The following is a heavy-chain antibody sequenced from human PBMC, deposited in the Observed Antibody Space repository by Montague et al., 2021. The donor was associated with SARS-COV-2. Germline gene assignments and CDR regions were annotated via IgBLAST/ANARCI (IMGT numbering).Heavy chain of an antibody. CDR3: ARGPSRLATQEFYFGY. D-gene: IGHD5-24*01. Sequence: TLSLTCIVSSDSISSGGYYWSWIRQHPGKGLEWIGYIYYSGSTYYNPSLKSRVTMSVDTTKNQFSLTLNSVTAADTAVYYCARGPSRLATQEFYFGYWGQGTLVSVSS. J-gene: IGHJ4*02. CDR1: SDSISSGGYY. V-gene: IGHV4-31*03. CDR2: IYYSGST.